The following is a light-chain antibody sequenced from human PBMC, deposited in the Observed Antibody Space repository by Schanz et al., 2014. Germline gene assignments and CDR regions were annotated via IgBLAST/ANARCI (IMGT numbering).Light chain of an antibody. Sequence: EIVLTQSPGTLSLSPGERATLSCRASQSVSSSYLAWYRQKPGQAPRLLIYGASSRATGIPDRFSGSGSGTDFTLTISRLEPEDFAVYYCQQYGASQFTFGPGTKGDIK. CDR2: GAS. J-gene: IGKJ3*01. V-gene: IGKV3-20*01. CDR1: QSVSSSY. CDR3: QQYGASQFT.